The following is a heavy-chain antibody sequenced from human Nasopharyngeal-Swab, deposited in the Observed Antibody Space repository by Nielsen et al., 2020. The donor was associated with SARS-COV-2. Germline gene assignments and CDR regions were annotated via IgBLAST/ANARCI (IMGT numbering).Heavy chain of an antibody. CDR1: GFTFSDYY. J-gene: IGHJ6*02. Sequence: EGSLRLSCAASGFTFSDYYMSWIRQAPGKGLEWVSYISSSSSYTNYADSVKGRFTISRDNAKNSLYLQMNSLRAEDTAVYYCARGDRIAVAGTFSLTDYYYGMDVWGQGTTVTVSS. D-gene: IGHD6-19*01. CDR2: ISSSSSYT. V-gene: IGHV3-11*05. CDR3: ARGDRIAVAGTFSLTDYYYGMDV.